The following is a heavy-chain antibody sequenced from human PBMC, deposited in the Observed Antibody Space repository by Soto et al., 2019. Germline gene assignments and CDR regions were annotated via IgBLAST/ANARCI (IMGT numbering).Heavy chain of an antibody. J-gene: IGHJ6*02. CDR1: AGSFSGYY. CDR2: INHSGST. D-gene: IGHD6-6*01. CDR3: ARGPRAARLSDGMDV. Sequence: ASETLSLTCAVYAGSFSGYYWSWIRQPPGKGLEWIGEINHSGSTNYNPSLKRRVTISVDTSKNQCSLKLSSVTAADTAVYYCARGPRAARLSDGMDVWGQGTTVTVSS. V-gene: IGHV4-34*01.